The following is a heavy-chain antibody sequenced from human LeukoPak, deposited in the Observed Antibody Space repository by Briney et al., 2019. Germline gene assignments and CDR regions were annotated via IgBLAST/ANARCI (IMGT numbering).Heavy chain of an antibody. CDR2: IIPIFGTA. Sequence: SVKVSCKASGYTFTSYDINWVRQAPGQGLEWMGGIIPIFGTANYAQKFQGRVTITADESTSTAYMELSSLRSENTAVYYCARVGEYYYDSSGYSYYFDYWGQGTLVTVSS. CDR1: GYTFTSYD. CDR3: ARVGEYYYDSSGYSYYFDY. V-gene: IGHV1-69*13. J-gene: IGHJ4*02. D-gene: IGHD3-22*01.